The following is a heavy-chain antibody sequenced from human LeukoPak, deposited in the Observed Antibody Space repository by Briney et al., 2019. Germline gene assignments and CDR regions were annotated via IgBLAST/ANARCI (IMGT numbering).Heavy chain of an antibody. J-gene: IGHJ4*02. D-gene: IGHD3-22*01. CDR2: ISGSGGST. V-gene: IGHV3-23*01. CDR1: GFTFSNYG. CDR3: AKSDGYYDSAHDS. Sequence: GGSLRLSCAASGFTFSNYGMNWVRQAPGKGLEWVSGISGSGGSTYHLDSVKGRFTISRDNSKNTLYSQMNSLRAEDTAVYYCAKSDGYYDSAHDSWGQGTLVTVSS.